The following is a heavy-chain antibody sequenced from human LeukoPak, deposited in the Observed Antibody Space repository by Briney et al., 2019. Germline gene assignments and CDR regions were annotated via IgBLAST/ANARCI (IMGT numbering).Heavy chain of an antibody. CDR1: GGSFSGYY. CDR2: INHSGST. D-gene: IGHD3-22*01. J-gene: IGHJ4*02. CDR3: ARAKTYYDSSGYYLDY. V-gene: IGHV4-34*01. Sequence: SETLSLTCAVYGGSFSGYYWSWVRQPPGKGLEWIGEINHSGSTNYNPSLKSRVTISVDTSKNQFSLKLSSVTAADTAVYYCARAKTYYDSSGYYLDYWGQGTLVTVSS.